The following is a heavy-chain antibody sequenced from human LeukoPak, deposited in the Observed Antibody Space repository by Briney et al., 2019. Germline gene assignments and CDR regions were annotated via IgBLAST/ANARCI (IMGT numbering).Heavy chain of an antibody. CDR2: ISGSGGST. D-gene: IGHD3-22*01. J-gene: IGHJ4*02. CDR1: GFTFGDYV. Sequence: GGSLRLSCRTSGFTFGDYVMTWVRQAPGKGLEWVSAISGSGGSTYYADSVKGRFTISRDNSKNTLYLQMNSLRAEDTAVYYCAKDLVHYYDSSGYYEDYWGQGTLVTVSS. CDR3: AKDLVHYYDSSGYYEDY. V-gene: IGHV3-23*01.